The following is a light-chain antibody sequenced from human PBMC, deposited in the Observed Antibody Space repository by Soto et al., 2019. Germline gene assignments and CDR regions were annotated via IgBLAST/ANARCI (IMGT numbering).Light chain of an antibody. CDR2: KAP. CDR3: QQYNSLYT. J-gene: IGKJ2*01. CDR1: QSISSW. V-gene: IGKV1-5*03. Sequence: DIQMTQSPSTLSASVGDRVTITCRASQSISSWLAWYQQKPGKAPKLLIYKAPSLESGLPSRFSGRGSGTAFTHPISSLHPDYFSPYYCQQYNSLYTFGHCPQLQIK.